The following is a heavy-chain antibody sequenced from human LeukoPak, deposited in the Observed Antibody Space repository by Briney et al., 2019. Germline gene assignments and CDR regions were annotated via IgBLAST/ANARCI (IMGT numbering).Heavy chain of an antibody. J-gene: IGHJ4*02. D-gene: IGHD5-18*01. V-gene: IGHV3-53*01. CDR2: IYGGGST. Sequence: PGGSLRLSCAASGFIFDHYGMYWVRQAPGKGLGWVSVIYGGGSTYYADSVKGRFTISRDNSKNTLYLQMNSLRAEDTAVYYCARGNSYGPNYFDYWGQGTLVTVSS. CDR1: GFIFDHYG. CDR3: ARGNSYGPNYFDY.